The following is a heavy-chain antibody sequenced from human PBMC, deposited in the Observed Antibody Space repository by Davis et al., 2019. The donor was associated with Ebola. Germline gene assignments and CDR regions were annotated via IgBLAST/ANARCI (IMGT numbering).Heavy chain of an antibody. V-gene: IGHV3-13*01. D-gene: IGHD5-18*01. J-gene: IGHJ4*02. CDR1: GFTFSSYD. CDR3: ARVRFGDTAVDY. CDR2: IGTAGDT. Sequence: PGGSLRLSCAASGFTFSSYDMHWVRQGTGKGLEWVSAIGTAGDTYYPVSVKGLFTISRENAKNSLYLQMNSLRAEDTAVYYCARVRFGDTAVDYWGQGTLVTVSS.